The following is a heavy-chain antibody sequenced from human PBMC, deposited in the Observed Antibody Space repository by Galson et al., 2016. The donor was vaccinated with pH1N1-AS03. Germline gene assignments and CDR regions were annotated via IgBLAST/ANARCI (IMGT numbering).Heavy chain of an antibody. CDR2: ISGNSGFI. Sequence: SLRLSCAGSGFTFSSHSMTWVRQAPGQGLEWVSSISGNSGFINYAHSVRGRFTTSKDNAKNPLYLQGSSLRAEDTAVYFCARGVDRGGRQVLFDPWGQGTLVTVSS. D-gene: IGHD2-15*01. CDR1: GFTFSSHS. V-gene: IGHV3-21*01. J-gene: IGHJ5*02. CDR3: ARGVDRGGRQVLFDP.